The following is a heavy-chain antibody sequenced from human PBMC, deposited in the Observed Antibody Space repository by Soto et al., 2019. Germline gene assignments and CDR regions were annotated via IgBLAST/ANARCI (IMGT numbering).Heavy chain of an antibody. J-gene: IGHJ4*01. V-gene: IGHV3-30*18. D-gene: IGHD6-19*01. CDR2: ISSDGKTK. CDR3: AKEIAVAGDLDY. CDR1: VFAFSYYG. Sequence: WSLRLSCLASVFAFSYYGIHWFRQAPGKGLEWVGVISSDGKTKYYADSVKGRFTISRDNSKNTLFLQMDSLRPEDTAVYYCAKEIAVAGDLDYWGHGTLVTVSS.